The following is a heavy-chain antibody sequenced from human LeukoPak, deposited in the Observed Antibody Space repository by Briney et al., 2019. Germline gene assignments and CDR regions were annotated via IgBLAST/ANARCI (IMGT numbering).Heavy chain of an antibody. V-gene: IGHV4-38-2*02. Sequence: SETLSLTCTVSGYSISSGYYWGWIRQPPGKGLEWIGSIYHSGSTYYNPSLKSRVTISVDTSKNQFSLKLSSVTAADTAVYYCAREGHYDSSGPKTDDYWGQGTLVTVSS. D-gene: IGHD3-22*01. CDR2: IYHSGST. J-gene: IGHJ4*02. CDR1: GYSISSGYY. CDR3: AREGHYDSSGPKTDDY.